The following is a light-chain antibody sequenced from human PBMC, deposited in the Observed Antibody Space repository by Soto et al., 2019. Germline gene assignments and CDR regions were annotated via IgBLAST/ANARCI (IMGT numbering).Light chain of an antibody. V-gene: IGKV1-5*01. CDR2: DAS. CDR1: QTISTW. CDR3: QQYTNTNNPWM. J-gene: IGKJ1*01. Sequence: DIQVTQSPPTLSASVGDRVTITCRASQTISTWMACYQQKPGKAPRLLVYDASTLQGGVASRFSGSGSGTEFTLIISGLQPDDSATYYCQQYTNTNNPWMFGQGTKVDIK.